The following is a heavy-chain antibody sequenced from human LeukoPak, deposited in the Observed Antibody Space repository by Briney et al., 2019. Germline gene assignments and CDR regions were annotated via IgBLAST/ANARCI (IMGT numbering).Heavy chain of an antibody. CDR2: IFYSGST. CDR3: ARGRAFFD. V-gene: IGHV4-39*07. J-gene: IGHJ4*02. Sequence: SETLSLTCTVSGGSISTSNYYWGWIRQPPGKGLEWIGNIFYSGSTYYSPSLKSRVTISLDTSRNQFSLKLSSVTAADTAVYYCARGRAFFDWGQGTLVTVSS. CDR1: GGSISTSNYY. D-gene: IGHD3-3*02.